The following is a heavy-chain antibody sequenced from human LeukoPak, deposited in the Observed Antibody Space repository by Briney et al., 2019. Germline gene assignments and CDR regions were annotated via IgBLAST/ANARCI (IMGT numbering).Heavy chain of an antibody. CDR1: GGSISSGSYY. V-gene: IGHV4-61*02. D-gene: IGHD2-21*02. CDR3: ARELSPRDGKGYYFDY. Sequence: SETLSLTCTVSGGSISSGSYYWSWIRQPAGKALEWIGRIYSSGSTNYNPSLKSRVTISVDTSKNQFSLKLSSVTAADTAMYYCARELSPRDGKGYYFDYWGQGTLVTVSS. J-gene: IGHJ4*02. CDR2: IYSSGST.